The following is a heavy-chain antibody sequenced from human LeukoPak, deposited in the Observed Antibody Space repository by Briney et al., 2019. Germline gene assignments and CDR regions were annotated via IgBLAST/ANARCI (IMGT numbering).Heavy chain of an antibody. CDR3: ARQEPIDYGVSQRYNWFDP. CDR1: GGSISYYY. D-gene: IGHD4-17*01. V-gene: IGHV4-59*08. Sequence: PSEALSLTCIVSGGSISYYYWSWIRQPPGKGLEWIGYIYSSGRTKYNPSLKSRVTISQDTSKNQFSLRLTSVTAADTAVYYCARQEPIDYGVSQRYNWFDPWGQGTQVTVSS. CDR2: IYSSGRT. J-gene: IGHJ5*02.